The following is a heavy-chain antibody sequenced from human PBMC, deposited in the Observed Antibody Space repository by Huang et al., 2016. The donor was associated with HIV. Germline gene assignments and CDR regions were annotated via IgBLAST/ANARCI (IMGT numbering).Heavy chain of an antibody. J-gene: IGHJ4*02. V-gene: IGHV3-30*03. Sequence: QILLIESGGGVVQPGRSLRLSCAASGVTFSSYGMHWVRQAPGKGVEWVAVISYDEDNKYYADYVRGRFTISRDNAKNTLYLQMNSLRIEDTAVYYCARGPIRFLAWLLNFDYWGQGALVTVSS. CDR1: GVTFSSYG. CDR3: ARGPIRFLAWLLNFDY. D-gene: IGHD3-3*01. CDR2: ISYDEDNK.